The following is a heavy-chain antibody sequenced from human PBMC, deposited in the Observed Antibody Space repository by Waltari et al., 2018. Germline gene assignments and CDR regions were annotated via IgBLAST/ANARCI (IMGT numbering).Heavy chain of an antibody. Sequence: EVQLVESGGTLIQPGGSLRLSCAISGVAVTANFFTWVRQAPGKGLECVSSMHIGVATDYADSVRGRFTISRDSSKNTLYLQMNSLRVDDTAVYYCARQLGYSYALGSWGQGTLVTVSS. V-gene: IGHV3-53*01. CDR1: GVAVTANF. J-gene: IGHJ5*02. CDR2: MHIGVAT. D-gene: IGHD5-18*01. CDR3: ARQLGYSYALGS.